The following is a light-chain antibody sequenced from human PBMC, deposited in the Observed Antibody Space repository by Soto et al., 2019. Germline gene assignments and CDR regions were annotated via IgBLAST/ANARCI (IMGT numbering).Light chain of an antibody. J-gene: IGLJ3*02. CDR3: SSYAGSNNLV. CDR2: EVS. CDR1: SSDVGGYNY. V-gene: IGLV2-8*01. Sequence: QYALTQPPSASGSPGQSVTISCTGTSSDVGGYNYVSWYRQHPGKAPKLMIYEVSKRPSGVPDRFSGSKSGNTASLTVSGLQAEDEAVYYCSSYAGSNNLVFGGGTKLTVL.